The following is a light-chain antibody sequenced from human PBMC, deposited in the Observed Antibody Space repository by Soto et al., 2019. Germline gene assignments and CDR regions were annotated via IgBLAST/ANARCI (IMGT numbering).Light chain of an antibody. V-gene: IGKV3-20*01. CDR1: QSVSSTY. CDR2: AAS. CDR3: QQYTTSPEWT. Sequence: EIVLTQSPGTVSLSPGERATLSCRASQSVSSTYSAWYQQKPGQAPRLLIYAASSRATGNPDRFSGSGSGTEFTLTISRLEPEDFAVYYCQQYTTSPEWTFGQGTKVEIK. J-gene: IGKJ1*01.